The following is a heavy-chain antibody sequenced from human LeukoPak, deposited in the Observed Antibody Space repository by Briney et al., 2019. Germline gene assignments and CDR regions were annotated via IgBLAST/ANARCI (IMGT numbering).Heavy chain of an antibody. CDR2: ISSGSSYI. CDR1: RFTFTNYR. D-gene: IGHD6-13*01. CDR3: ARSREVLPAGTIDY. V-gene: IGHV3-21*01. Sequence: GGSLRLSCAASRFTFTNYRMNWVRKAPGKGLEWVSSISSGSSYIYSADSVKGRFTISRDNAKNSLYLQMNSLRAEDSAVYYCARSREVLPAGTIDYWGQGALVTVSS. J-gene: IGHJ4*02.